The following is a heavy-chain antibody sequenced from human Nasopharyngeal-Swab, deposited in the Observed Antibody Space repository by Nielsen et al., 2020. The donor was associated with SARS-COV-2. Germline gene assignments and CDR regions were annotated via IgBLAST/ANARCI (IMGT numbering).Heavy chain of an antibody. CDR1: GIPFSNSW. V-gene: IGHV3-74*01. Sequence: GESLKISCAASGIPFSNSWVHWVRQAPGEGLVWVARINPDGSVRNYADSVKGRFTISRDNAMSTLYLQLNNLRSEDTAVYYCATAGSYRFDNWGQGTLLTVSS. D-gene: IGHD3-10*01. J-gene: IGHJ4*02. CDR3: ATAGSYRFDN. CDR2: INPDGSVR.